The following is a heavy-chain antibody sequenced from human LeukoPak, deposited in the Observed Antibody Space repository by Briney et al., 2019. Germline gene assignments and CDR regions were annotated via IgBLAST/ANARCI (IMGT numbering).Heavy chain of an antibody. CDR1: GGSISSSSYY. CDR2: IYYSGST. D-gene: IGHD6-13*01. CDR3: ARHSPIGIAPAFDI. V-gene: IGHV4-39*01. J-gene: IGHJ3*02. Sequence: SETLSLTCTVSGGSISSSSYYCGWIRQSPGKGLEWIGSIYYSGSTYYNPSLKSRVTISVDTSKNQFSLKLSSVTAADTAVYYCARHSPIGIAPAFDIWGQGTMVTVSS.